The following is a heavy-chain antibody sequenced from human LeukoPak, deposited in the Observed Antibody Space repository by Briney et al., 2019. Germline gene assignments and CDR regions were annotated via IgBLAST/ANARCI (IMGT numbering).Heavy chain of an antibody. CDR2: INPNSGGT. J-gene: IGHJ5*02. CDR3: ATVWNYNWFDP. D-gene: IGHD1-1*01. Sequence: ASVKVSCKASGYTFTGYYMHWVRQAPGQGLEWMGWINPNSGGTNYAQKFQGRVTMTEDTSTDTAYMELSSLRSEDTAVYYCATVWNYNWFDPWGQGTLVTVSS. V-gene: IGHV1-2*02. CDR1: GYTFTGYY.